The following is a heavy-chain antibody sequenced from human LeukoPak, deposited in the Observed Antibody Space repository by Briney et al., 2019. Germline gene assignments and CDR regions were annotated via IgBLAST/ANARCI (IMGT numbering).Heavy chain of an antibody. Sequence: GGSLRLTCAASGITVSTNYMNWVRQAPGKGLEWVSVIYSTDKTNYADSVQGRFTISRDPSKNTVYLQMNSLRGEDTAVYYCAREIGYYFDNHSSRLRGRFDVWGTGTTVIVSS. D-gene: IGHD3-22*01. CDR3: AREIGYYFDNHSSRLRGRFDV. V-gene: IGHV3-53*01. CDR2: IYSTDKT. CDR1: GITVSTNY. J-gene: IGHJ6*04.